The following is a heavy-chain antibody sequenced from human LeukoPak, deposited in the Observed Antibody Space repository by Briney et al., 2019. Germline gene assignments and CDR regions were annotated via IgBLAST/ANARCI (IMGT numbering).Heavy chain of an antibody. Sequence: PGRSLRLSCAASGFTFSSYAMHWVRQAPGKGLEWVAVISYDGSNKYYADSVKGRFTISRDNSKSTLYLQMNSLRAEDTAVYYCARDRISYSSSWSQVDYWGQGTLVTVSS. V-gene: IGHV3-30*01. CDR1: GFTFSSYA. J-gene: IGHJ4*02. CDR2: ISYDGSNK. CDR3: ARDRISYSSSWSQVDY. D-gene: IGHD6-6*01.